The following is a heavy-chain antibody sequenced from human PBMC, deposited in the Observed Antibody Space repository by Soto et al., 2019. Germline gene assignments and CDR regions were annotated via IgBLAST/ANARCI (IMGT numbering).Heavy chain of an antibody. Sequence: GSSVKASCKASGGTFSSYAISWVRQAPVQGLEWMGGIIPIFGTANYAQKFQGRVTITADESTSTAYMELSSLRSEDTAVYYCARARVGGEYCYGMDVWGQGTTVTVSS. J-gene: IGHJ6*02. CDR3: ARARVGGEYCYGMDV. V-gene: IGHV1-69*13. CDR1: GGTFSSYA. D-gene: IGHD3-16*01. CDR2: IIPIFGTA.